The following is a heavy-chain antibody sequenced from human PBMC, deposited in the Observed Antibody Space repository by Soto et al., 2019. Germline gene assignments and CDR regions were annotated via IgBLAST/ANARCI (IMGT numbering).Heavy chain of an antibody. CDR3: ARVYYDILTGLNYYFDY. V-gene: IGHV3-11*01. D-gene: IGHD3-9*01. CDR1: GFTFSDYY. CDR2: ISSSGSTI. Sequence: GGSLRLSCAASGFTFSDYYMSWIRQAPGKGLEWVSYISSSGSTIYYADSVKGRFTISRDNAKNSLYLQMNRLRAEDTAVDYCARVYYDILTGLNYYFDYWGQGTLVTVSS. J-gene: IGHJ4*02.